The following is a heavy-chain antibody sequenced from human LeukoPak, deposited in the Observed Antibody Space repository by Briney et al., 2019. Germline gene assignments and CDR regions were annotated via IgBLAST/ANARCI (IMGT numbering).Heavy chain of an antibody. J-gene: IGHJ6*03. CDR3: ARNRIATHDYYYYMDV. Sequence: SETLSLTCTVSGGSISSYYWSWIRQPPGKGLEWIGRIYTSGSTNYNPSLKSRVTMSVDTSKNQFSLKLSSVTAADTAVYYCARNRIATHDYYYYMDVWGKGTTVTVSS. CDR2: IYTSGST. CDR1: GGSISSYY. V-gene: IGHV4-4*07.